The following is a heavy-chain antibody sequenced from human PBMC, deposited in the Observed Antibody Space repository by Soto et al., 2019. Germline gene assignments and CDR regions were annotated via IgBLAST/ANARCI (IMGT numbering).Heavy chain of an antibody. Sequence: QVQLGQSGAEVTNPGSSVKVSCKASGGTFSSYAISWVRQAPGLGLEWMGGIIPIFGTANYAQTFQGRVKITADESKSTAYMELSILRSANTSVYYCGRGDCSEYGVYWGQGTLVTVSS. CDR3: GRGDCSEYGVY. CDR2: IIPIFGTA. D-gene: IGHD2-21*01. CDR1: GGTFSSYA. V-gene: IGHV1-69*01. J-gene: IGHJ4*02.